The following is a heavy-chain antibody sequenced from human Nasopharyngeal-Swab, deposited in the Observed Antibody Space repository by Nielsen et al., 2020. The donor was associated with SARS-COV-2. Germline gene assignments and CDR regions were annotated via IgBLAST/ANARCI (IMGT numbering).Heavy chain of an antibody. CDR3: ARDGRGIAALAYYYYGMDV. D-gene: IGHD6-25*01. CDR1: GYSFTSYG. J-gene: IGHJ6*02. V-gene: IGHV1-18*01. CDR2: ISAYNGNT. Sequence: ASVKASCKASGYSFTSYGISWVRKAPGQGLEWMGWISAYNGNTNYAQKLQGRVTMTTDTSTSTAYMELRSLRSDDTAVYYCARDGRGIAALAYYYYGMDVWGQGTTVTVSS.